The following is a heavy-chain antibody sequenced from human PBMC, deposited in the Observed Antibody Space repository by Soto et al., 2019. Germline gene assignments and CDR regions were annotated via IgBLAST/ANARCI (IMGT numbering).Heavy chain of an antibody. CDR1: GFTFSSYS. V-gene: IGHV3-21*01. Sequence: GGSLRLSCAASGFTFSSYSMNWVRQAPGKGLEWVSSISSSSSYIYYADSVKGRFTISRDNAKNSLYLQMNSLRAEDTAVYYCARESYSGSYYYYYGMDVWGQGTTVTVSS. CDR3: ARESYSGSYYYYYGMDV. J-gene: IGHJ6*02. CDR2: ISSSSSYI. D-gene: IGHD1-26*01.